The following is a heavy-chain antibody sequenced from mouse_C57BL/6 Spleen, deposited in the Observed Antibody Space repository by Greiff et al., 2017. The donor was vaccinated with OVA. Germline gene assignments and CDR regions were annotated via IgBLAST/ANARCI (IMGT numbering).Heavy chain of an antibody. CDR2: IWRGGST. J-gene: IGHJ3*01. V-gene: IGHV2-5*01. D-gene: IGHD2-2*01. Sequence: QVQLQQSGPGLVQPSQSLSITCTVSGFSLTSYGVHWVRQSPGKGLEWLGVIWRGGSTDYNAAFMSRLSITKDNSKSQVFCKMNSLQADDTAIYYFAKNEDGYDWFAYWGQGTLVTVSA. CDR1: GFSLTSYG. CDR3: AKNEDGYDWFAY.